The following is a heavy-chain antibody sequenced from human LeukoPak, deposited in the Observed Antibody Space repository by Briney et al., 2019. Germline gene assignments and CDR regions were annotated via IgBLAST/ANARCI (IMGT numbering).Heavy chain of an antibody. CDR2: IYYSGST. CDR3: ARSVSDHEILTGYYSPSYYYNGMDV. J-gene: IGHJ6*02. CDR1: GGSINSYY. Sequence: SETLSLTCTVSGGSINSYYWSWIRQPPGKGLEWIGFIYYSGSTSYNPSLESRVTISVDTSKNQFSLKLSSVTAADTAVYYCARSVSDHEILTGYYSPSYYYNGMDVWGQGTTVTVSS. D-gene: IGHD3-9*01. V-gene: IGHV4-59*01.